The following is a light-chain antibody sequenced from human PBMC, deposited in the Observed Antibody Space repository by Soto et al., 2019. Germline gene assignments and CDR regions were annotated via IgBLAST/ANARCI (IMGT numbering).Light chain of an antibody. CDR3: HSYDSSLSGVV. CDR2: GNS. Sequence: QSVLTQPPSVSGAPGQRVTISCTGSSSNIGAGYDVHWYQQLPGTAPKLLIYGNSNRPSGVPDRFSGSKSGTSASLAITGLQAEDESDYCCHSYDSSLSGVVFGGGTKLPVL. J-gene: IGLJ2*01. CDR1: SSNIGAGYD. V-gene: IGLV1-40*01.